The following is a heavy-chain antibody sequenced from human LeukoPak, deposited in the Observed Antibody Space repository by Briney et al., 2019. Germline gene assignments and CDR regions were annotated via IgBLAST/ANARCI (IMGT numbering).Heavy chain of an antibody. CDR2: ISGSGKNT. CDR1: GFSFSSSA. V-gene: IGHV3-23*01. Sequence: QPGGSLSLSCDASGFSFSSSAMSWVRQPPGKGLEWVAGISGSGKNTYYAASKKRRLTISRDHKKKFYLQMSSLSAEDTAGYYVAKDQSDYFDYWGQGTLVSVSS. J-gene: IGHJ4*02. CDR3: AKDQSDYFDY.